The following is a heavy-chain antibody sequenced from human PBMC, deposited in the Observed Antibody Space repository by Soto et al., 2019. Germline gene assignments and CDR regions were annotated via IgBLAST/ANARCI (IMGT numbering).Heavy chain of an antibody. Sequence: SETLSLTCSVSGGSVTSSDYQWGWIRQPPGKGLEWIGTIYYIGTTYYNPSLKSRVAISVESSQNQFSLKLNSVTAADTALYYCARHYSSGWYYYFDYWGQGILVTVPS. CDR1: GGSVTSSDYQ. V-gene: IGHV4-39*01. CDR3: ARHYSSGWYYYFDY. CDR2: IYYIGTT. D-gene: IGHD6-19*01. J-gene: IGHJ4*02.